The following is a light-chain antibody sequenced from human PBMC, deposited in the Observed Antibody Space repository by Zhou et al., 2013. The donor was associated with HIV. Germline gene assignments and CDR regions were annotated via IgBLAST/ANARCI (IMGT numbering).Light chain of an antibody. Sequence: EIVLTQSPGTLSLSPGERATLSCRASQSVSSSYLAWYQQKPGQAPRLLIYGASDRATGIPDRFSGSGSGTDFTLTISRLEPEDFAVYYCQQYGRSPLTFGGGPRWRSN. CDR1: QSVSSSY. CDR2: GAS. V-gene: IGKV3-20*01. J-gene: IGKJ4*01. CDR3: QQYGRSPLT.